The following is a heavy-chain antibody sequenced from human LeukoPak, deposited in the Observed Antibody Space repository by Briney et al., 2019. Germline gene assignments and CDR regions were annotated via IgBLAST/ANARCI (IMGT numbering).Heavy chain of an antibody. V-gene: IGHV4-61*02. CDR1: GGSISSGSYY. CDR2: IYTSGRT. Sequence: SETLSLTCTVSGGSISSGSYYWSWVRQPAGKGLEWIGRIYTSGRTNYNPSLKSRVTISVDTSKNQFSLKLSSVTAADTAVYYCARPMVRGVTTRYYMDVWGKGTTVTVSS. CDR3: ARPMVRGVTTRYYMDV. D-gene: IGHD3-10*01. J-gene: IGHJ6*03.